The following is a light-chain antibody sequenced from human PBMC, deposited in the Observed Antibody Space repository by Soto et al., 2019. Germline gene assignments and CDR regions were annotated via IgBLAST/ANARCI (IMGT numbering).Light chain of an antibody. CDR2: AAS. CDR1: QGISMY. Sequence: DIQMTQSPSSLSASVGDRVTITCRARQGISMYLAWYQQKPGKVPKLLIYAASTLQSGVPSRFSGSGSGTDFTLTISSLQPEDVATYYCQKYNSAPWTFGQGTKVEIK. CDR3: QKYNSAPWT. J-gene: IGKJ1*01. V-gene: IGKV1-27*01.